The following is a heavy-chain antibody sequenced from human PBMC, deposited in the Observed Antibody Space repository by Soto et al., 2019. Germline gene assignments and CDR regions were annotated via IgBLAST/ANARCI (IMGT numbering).Heavy chain of an antibody. Sequence: GASVKVSCKASGYTFTGYYMHWVRQAPGQGLEWMGWINPNSGGTNYAQKFQGWVTMTRDTSISTAYMELSRLRSDDTAVYYCVRNTAMARSAGMDVRGQGTTVTGSS. CDR1: GYTFTGYY. CDR2: INPNSGGT. D-gene: IGHD5-18*01. J-gene: IGHJ6*02. V-gene: IGHV1-2*04. CDR3: VRNTAMARSAGMDV.